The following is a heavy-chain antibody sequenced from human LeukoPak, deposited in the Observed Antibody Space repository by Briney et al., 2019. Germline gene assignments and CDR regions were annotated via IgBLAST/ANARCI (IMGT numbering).Heavy chain of an antibody. CDR2: IYSSGNT. J-gene: IGHJ5*02. CDR3: ARVRLLWFGGGWFDP. CDR1: GGSISSYF. V-gene: IGHV4-59*12. Sequence: NPSETLSLTCTVSGGSISSYFWSWIRQPPGKGLEWIGYIYSSGNTNYNPSLKSRVTISVDRSKNQFSLKLSSVTAADTAVYYCARVRLLWFGGGWFDPWGQGTLVTVSS. D-gene: IGHD3-10*01.